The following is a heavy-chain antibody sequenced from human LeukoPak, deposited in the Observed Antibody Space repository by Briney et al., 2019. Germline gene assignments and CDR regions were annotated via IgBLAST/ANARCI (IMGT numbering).Heavy chain of an antibody. V-gene: IGHV2-5*01. CDR3: AHRHNRDCSRTSCLGRWFDP. Sequence: ESGPTLVNPTPTLTLTCTFSGFSLSTSGVGVGWIRQPPGKALEWLSLIYWNDDKRYSPSLKSRLTITKDTSKNQVVLTMTNMDPVDTATYYCAHRHNRDCSRTSCLGRWFDPWGQGALVTVSS. D-gene: IGHD2-2*01. J-gene: IGHJ5*02. CDR1: GFSLSTSGVG. CDR2: IYWNDDK.